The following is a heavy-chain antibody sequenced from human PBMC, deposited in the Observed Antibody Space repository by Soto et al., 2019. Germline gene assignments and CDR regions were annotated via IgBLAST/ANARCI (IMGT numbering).Heavy chain of an antibody. D-gene: IGHD6-19*01. V-gene: IGHV4-39*02. CDR1: GGSISSSSYY. CDR2: IYYSGST. Sequence: SETLSLTCTVSGGSISSSSYYWGWIRQPPGKGLEWIGSIYYSGSTYYNPSLKSRVTISVDTSKNQSSLKLSSVTAADTAVYYCARDGYSSGWGNWFDPWGQGTLVTVSS. CDR3: ARDGYSSGWGNWFDP. J-gene: IGHJ5*02.